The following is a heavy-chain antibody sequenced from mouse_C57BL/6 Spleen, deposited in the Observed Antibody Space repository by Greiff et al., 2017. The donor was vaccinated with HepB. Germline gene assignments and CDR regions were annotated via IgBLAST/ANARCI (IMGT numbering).Heavy chain of an antibody. J-gene: IGHJ3*01. CDR3: ARGSTMAFAY. V-gene: IGHV14-1*01. CDR1: GFNIKDYY. Sequence: VQLQQSGAELVRPGASVKLSCTASGFNIKDYYMHWVKQRPEQGLEWIGRIDPEDGDTEYAPKFQGKATMTADKSSSTAYMQLSSLTSEDSAVYFCARGSTMAFAYWGQGTLVTVSA. CDR2: IDPEDGDT. D-gene: IGHD2-1*01.